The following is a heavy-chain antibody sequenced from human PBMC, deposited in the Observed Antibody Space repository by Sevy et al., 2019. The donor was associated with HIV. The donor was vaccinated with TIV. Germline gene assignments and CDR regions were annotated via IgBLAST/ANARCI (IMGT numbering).Heavy chain of an antibody. D-gene: IGHD6-19*01. J-gene: IGHJ3*02. CDR1: GFTFSSYA. CDR2: ISYDGSNK. CDR3: ASPQWPEGLDAFDI. Sequence: GGSLRLSCAASGFTFSSYAMHWVRQAPGKGLEWVAVISYDGSNKYYADSVKGRFTISRDNSKNTLYLQMNSLRAEDTAVYYCASPQWPEGLDAFDIWGQGTMVTVSS. V-gene: IGHV3-30-3*01.